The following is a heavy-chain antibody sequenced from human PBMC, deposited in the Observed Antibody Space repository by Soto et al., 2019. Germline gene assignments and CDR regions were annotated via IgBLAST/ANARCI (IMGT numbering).Heavy chain of an antibody. D-gene: IGHD3-3*01. CDR2: ISGTSDYI. CDR1: GDSISSTFW. J-gene: IGHJ4*02. CDR3: ARHIIRKSGADY. Sequence: ETLSLTCAVSGDSISSTFWWTWVRQSPGKGLEWVSSISGTSDYIDYADAVRGRFTVSRDNAKNSLYLQMNSLRAEDTAVYYCARHIIRKSGADYWGQGTLVTVSS. V-gene: IGHV3-21*01.